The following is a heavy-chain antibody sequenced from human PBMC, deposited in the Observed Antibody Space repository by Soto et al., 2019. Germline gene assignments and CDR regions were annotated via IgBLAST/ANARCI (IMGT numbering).Heavy chain of an antibody. CDR1: GFTVSSDY. J-gene: IGHJ6*02. CDR2: IYSGGST. V-gene: IGHV3-53*01. Sequence: GGSLRLSCAASGFTVSSDYMSWVRQAPGKGLEWVSVIYSGGSTYYADSVKGRFTISRDNSKNTLYLQMNSLRAEDTAVYYCAGDKTVENYYYGMDVWGQGTTVTVSS. CDR3: AGDKTVENYYYGMDV. D-gene: IGHD4-17*01.